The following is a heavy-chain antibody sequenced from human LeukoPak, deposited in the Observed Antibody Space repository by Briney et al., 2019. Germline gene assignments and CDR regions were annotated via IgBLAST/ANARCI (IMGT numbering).Heavy chain of an antibody. J-gene: IGHJ4*02. CDR3: ARDRVVEMATVFDY. Sequence: GGSLRLSCAASGFTFSSYAMHWVRQAPGKGLEWVAVISYDGSNKYYADSVKGRFTISRDNSKNTLYLQMNSLRAEDTAVYYCARDRVVEMATVFDYWGQGTLVTVSS. V-gene: IGHV3-30-3*01. D-gene: IGHD5-24*01. CDR1: GFTFSSYA. CDR2: ISYDGSNK.